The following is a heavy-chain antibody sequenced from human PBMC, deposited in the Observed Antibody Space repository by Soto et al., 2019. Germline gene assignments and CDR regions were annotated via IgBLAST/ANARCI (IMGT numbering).Heavy chain of an antibody. CDR3: ARGRYGDY. D-gene: IGHD1-1*01. Sequence: QVHLVQSGAEVKKPGASVKVSCQGSGYAFTTYGITWVRQAPGQGLEWMGWISAHNGNTNYAQKLXGXVXMTRDTSTSTAYMELRSLRYDDTAVYYCARGRYGDYWGQGALVTVSS. J-gene: IGHJ4*02. V-gene: IGHV1-18*01. CDR2: ISAHNGNT. CDR1: GYAFTTYG.